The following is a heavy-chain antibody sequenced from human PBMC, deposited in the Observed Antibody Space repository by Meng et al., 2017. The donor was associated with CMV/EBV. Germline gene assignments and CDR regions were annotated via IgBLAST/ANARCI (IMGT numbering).Heavy chain of an antibody. CDR1: GGSNSIYY. Sequence: HLLSSRPGLVMPTETLSRTCTVSGGSNSIYYWGWIRQPAGKGLEWIGRIYTSGTPNYNPSLKSRVTMSVDTSKNQFSLKLSSVTAADTAVYYCARHGDTAMVVGIDYWGQGTLVTVSS. CDR3: ARHGDTAMVVGIDY. CDR2: IYTSGTP. V-gene: IGHV4-4*07. J-gene: IGHJ4*02. D-gene: IGHD5-18*01.